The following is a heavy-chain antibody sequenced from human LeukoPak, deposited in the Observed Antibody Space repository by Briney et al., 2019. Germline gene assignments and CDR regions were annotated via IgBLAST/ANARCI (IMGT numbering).Heavy chain of an antibody. V-gene: IGHV4-30-2*01. J-gene: IGHJ6*03. CDR1: GGSISSGGYS. CDR3: ARMGHDSSGYYLSYYYYMDV. D-gene: IGHD3-22*01. Sequence: SETLSLTCAVSGGSISSGGYSWSWIRQPPGKGLEWIGYIYHSGSTYYNPSLKSRVTISVDTSKNQFSLKLSSVTAADTAVYYCARMGHDSSGYYLSYYYYMDVWGEGTTVTVSS. CDR2: IYHSGST.